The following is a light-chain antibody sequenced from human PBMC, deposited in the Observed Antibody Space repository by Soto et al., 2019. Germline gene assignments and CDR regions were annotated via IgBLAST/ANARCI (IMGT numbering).Light chain of an antibody. CDR1: GSDIGGYNF. V-gene: IGLV2-8*01. CDR2: EVN. CDR3: SSYAGTNNRYV. Sequence: QSALTQPPSASGAPGQSVTISCPGTGSDIGGYNFVSWYQQHPGKVPKLIIYEVNKRPSGVPDRFSGSKSGNTASLTVSGLQADDEADYYCSSYAGTNNRYVFGTGTKLTVL. J-gene: IGLJ1*01.